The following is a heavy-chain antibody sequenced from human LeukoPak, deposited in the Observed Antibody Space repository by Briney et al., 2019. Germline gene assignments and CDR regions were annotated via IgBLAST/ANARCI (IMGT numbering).Heavy chain of an antibody. CDR3: AARPYCTTATCPKTNWFDP. J-gene: IGHJ5*02. Sequence: GGSLRLSCAASGFTFSGSALHWVRQASGKGLEWVGRIRSTANGYATAYAASVKGRFTISRDDSKNTAYLQMDSLKTEDTAVYYCAARPYCTTATCPKTNWFDPWGQGTLVTVSS. V-gene: IGHV3-73*01. D-gene: IGHD2-8*01. CDR1: GFTFSGSA. CDR2: IRSTANGYAT.